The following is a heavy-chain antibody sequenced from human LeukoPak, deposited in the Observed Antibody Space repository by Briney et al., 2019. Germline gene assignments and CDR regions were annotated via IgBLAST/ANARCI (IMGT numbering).Heavy chain of an antibody. V-gene: IGHV1-69*05. CDR3: ARVAAGTVGWFDP. J-gene: IGHJ5*02. CDR1: GYTFTSYG. Sequence: SVRVSCKASGYTFTSYGISWVRQAPGQGLEWMGGIIPIFGTANYAQKFQGRVTITTDESTSTAYMELSSLRSEDTAVYYCARVAAGTVGWFDPWGQGTLVTVSS. D-gene: IGHD6-19*01. CDR2: IIPIFGTA.